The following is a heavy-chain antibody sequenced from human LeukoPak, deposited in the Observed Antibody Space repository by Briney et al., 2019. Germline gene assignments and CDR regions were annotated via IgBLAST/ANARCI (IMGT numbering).Heavy chain of an antibody. CDR2: IFYSGTT. CDR3: ARGFGVDADFQH. J-gene: IGHJ1*01. D-gene: IGHD3-10*01. Sequence: SETLSLTCTVSGGSISSGDYHWSWIRQPPGKGLEWIGHIFYSGTTHYKPSLKSPVTISVDTSENQFSLNLNSVTAADTAIYYCARGFGVDADFQHWGQGTLVTVSS. CDR1: GGSISSGDYH. V-gene: IGHV4-30-4*08.